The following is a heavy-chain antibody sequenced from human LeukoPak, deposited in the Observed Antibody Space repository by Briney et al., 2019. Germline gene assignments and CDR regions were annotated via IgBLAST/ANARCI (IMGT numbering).Heavy chain of an antibody. Sequence: PSETLSLTCTVSGGSISSYYWSWIRQPPGKGQEWIGYIYYSGSTNYNPSLKSRVTISVDTSKNQFSLKLSSVTAADTAVYYCARVKGHDYVWGSYRRNYYFDYWGQGTLVTVSS. CDR2: IYYSGST. V-gene: IGHV4-59*12. J-gene: IGHJ4*02. D-gene: IGHD3-16*02. CDR3: ARVKGHDYVWGSYRRNYYFDY. CDR1: GGSISSYY.